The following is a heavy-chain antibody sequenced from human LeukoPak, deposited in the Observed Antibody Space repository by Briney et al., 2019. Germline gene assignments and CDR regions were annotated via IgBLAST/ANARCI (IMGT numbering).Heavy chain of an antibody. CDR1: GFTFSSYW. D-gene: IGHD6-13*01. CDR3: ARGSIAAVPEFEYFQH. J-gene: IGHJ1*01. Sequence: PGGSLRLSCAASGFTFSSYWMNWVRQAPGKGLEWVSSISSSSSYIYYADSVKGRFTISRDNAKNSLYLQMNSLRAEDTAVYYCARGSIAAVPEFEYFQHWGQGTLVTVSS. CDR2: ISSSSSYI. V-gene: IGHV3-21*01.